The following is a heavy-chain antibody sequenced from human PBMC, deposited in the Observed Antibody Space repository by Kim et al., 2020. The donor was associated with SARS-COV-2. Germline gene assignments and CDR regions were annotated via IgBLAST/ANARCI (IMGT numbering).Heavy chain of an antibody. D-gene: IGHD3-3*01. Sequence: SETLSLTCTVSGGSISGYYWSWIRQPPGKGLEWIGYIYYSGSTKYNRSLKSRVTISVDTSKNQFSLKLSSVTAADTAVYYGARDFSSDLWSGFFGHWGQG. CDR2: IYYSGST. V-gene: IGHV4-59*13. CDR1: GGSISGYY. J-gene: IGHJ5*02. CDR3: ARDFSSDLWSGFFGH.